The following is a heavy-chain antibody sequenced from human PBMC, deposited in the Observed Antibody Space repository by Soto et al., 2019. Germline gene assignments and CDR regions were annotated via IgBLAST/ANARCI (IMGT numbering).Heavy chain of an antibody. CDR2: IITILGIG. CDR3: ARDNRHYYGSGSTFDY. CDR1: GGTFSSYT. V-gene: IGHV1-69*08. D-gene: IGHD3-10*01. Sequence: QVQLVQSGAEVKKPGSSVKVSCKASGGTFSSYTISWVRQAPGQGLEWMGRIITILGIGNYAQKFQGRVTITADKSTSTAYMELSSLRSEDTAVYYCARDNRHYYGSGSTFDYWGQGTLVTVSS. J-gene: IGHJ4*02.